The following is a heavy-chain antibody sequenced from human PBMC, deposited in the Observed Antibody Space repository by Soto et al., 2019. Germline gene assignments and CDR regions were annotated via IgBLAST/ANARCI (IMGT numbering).Heavy chain of an antibody. D-gene: IGHD3-9*01. V-gene: IGHV4-61*01. CDR3: ARVFHPLRYFDWLIQDY. Sequence: SETLSLTCTVSGGSVSSGSYYWSWIRQPPGKGLEWIGYIYYSGGTNYNPSLKSRVTISVDTSKNQFSLKLSSVTAADTAVYYCARVFHPLRYFDWLIQDYWGQGTLVTVSS. J-gene: IGHJ4*02. CDR1: GGSVSSGSYY. CDR2: IYYSGGT.